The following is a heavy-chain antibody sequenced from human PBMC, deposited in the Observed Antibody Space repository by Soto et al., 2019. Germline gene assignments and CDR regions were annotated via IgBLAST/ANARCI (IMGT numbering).Heavy chain of an antibody. D-gene: IGHD2-15*01. V-gene: IGHV4-34*01. CDR1: GGSFSGYY. CDR2: INHSGST. CDR3: ARGRVVVVAARHYNWFDP. J-gene: IGHJ5*02. Sequence: QVQLQQWGAGLLKPSETLSLTCAVYGGSFSGYYWSWIRQPPGKGLEWIGEINHSGSTNYNPSLTSRVTISVDTSKHQFSLKLSSVTAADTAVYYCARGRVVVVAARHYNWFDPWGQGTLVTVSS.